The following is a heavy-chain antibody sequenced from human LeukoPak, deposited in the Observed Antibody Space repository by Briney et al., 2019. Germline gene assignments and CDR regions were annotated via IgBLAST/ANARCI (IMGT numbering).Heavy chain of an antibody. CDR2: INSDGSST. CDR1: GFTFSSYW. Sequence: QPGGTLRLSCAASGFTFSSYWMHWVRQAPGKGLVWVSRINSDGSSTSYADSVKGRFTISRDNAKNTLYLQMNSLRAEDTAVYYCARDFGVWGSYRSYYFDYWGQGTLVTVSS. J-gene: IGHJ4*02. CDR3: ARDFGVWGSYRSYYFDY. V-gene: IGHV3-74*01. D-gene: IGHD3-16*02.